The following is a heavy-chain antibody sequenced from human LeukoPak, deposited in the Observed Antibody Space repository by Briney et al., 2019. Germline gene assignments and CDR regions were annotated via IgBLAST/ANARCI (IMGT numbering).Heavy chain of an antibody. V-gene: IGHV3-23*01. CDR1: GVPFSTYS. D-gene: IGHD4-23*01. CDR3: AKERGHSKPFDY. CDR2: ISDSGDDT. J-gene: IGHJ4*02. Sequence: GGPLRLSCAASGVPFSTYSTSWVRQAPGQGLEWVSAISDSGDDTYYAAAVKGRFTISRDNSKSTLYLQMNNLRAEETALYYCAKERGHSKPFDYWGQGTLVTVSS.